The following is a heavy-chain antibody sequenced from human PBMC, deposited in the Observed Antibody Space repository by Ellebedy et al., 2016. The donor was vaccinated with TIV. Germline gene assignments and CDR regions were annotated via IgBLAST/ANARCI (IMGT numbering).Heavy chain of an antibody. CDR3: AREGGTYYSAHFDQ. CDR1: GFTFSNYA. Sequence: PGGSLRLSCAASGFTFSNYAMSWVRQAPGKGLEWVSDFFSYDGSTHYADSVKGRFTISRDNSKNTLYLQMNSLGAEDTAVYYCAREGGTYYSAHFDQWGQGTPVTVSS. V-gene: IGHV3-23*01. J-gene: IGHJ4*02. D-gene: IGHD1-26*01. CDR2: FFSYDGST.